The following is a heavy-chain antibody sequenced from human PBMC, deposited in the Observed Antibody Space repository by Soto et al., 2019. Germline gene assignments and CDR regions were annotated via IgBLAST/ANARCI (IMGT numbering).Heavy chain of an antibody. CDR1: GFTFTSSA. V-gene: IGHV1-58*01. D-gene: IGHD3-22*01. CDR2: IVVGSGNT. Sequence: SVKVSCKASGFTFTSSALQCVRRARRQRLEWIGWIVVGSGNTNYAQKFQERVTITTDMSTSTAYMELSSLRSEDTAVYYCAAIGTNYYDSSGPENWGQGTLVTVSS. J-gene: IGHJ4*02. CDR3: AAIGTNYYDSSGPEN.